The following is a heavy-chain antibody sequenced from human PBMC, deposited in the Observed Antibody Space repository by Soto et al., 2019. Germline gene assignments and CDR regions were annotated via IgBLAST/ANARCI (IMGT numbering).Heavy chain of an antibody. Sequence: QITLKESVPPLVKPTQTLTLTCTFPGFSLSPGGVGVGWIRQPPGKALEGLALIYWDDDKRYSPSLKSRLTITKDTSKNQVVLRMTNMDPVDTATYYCAHSPGIAGAGWFDYWGQGTLVTVSS. CDR3: AHSPGIAGAGWFDY. J-gene: IGHJ4*02. V-gene: IGHV2-5*02. D-gene: IGHD6-19*01. CDR1: GFSLSPGGVG. CDR2: IYWDDDK.